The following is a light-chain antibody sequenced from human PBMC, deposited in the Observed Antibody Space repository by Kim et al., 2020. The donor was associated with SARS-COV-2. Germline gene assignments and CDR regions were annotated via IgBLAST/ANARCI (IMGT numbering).Light chain of an antibody. V-gene: IGLV2-14*03. J-gene: IGLJ3*02. CDR1: SSYIGGYNY. Sequence: GQSITIACTGTSSYIGGYNYVSWYQQHPGTAPKLLIYDVTKWPSGVSNRFSGSKSGKTASLTISGLQAEDEADYYCSSYTSSKTWVFGGGTRLTVL. CDR2: DVT. CDR3: SSYTSSKTWV.